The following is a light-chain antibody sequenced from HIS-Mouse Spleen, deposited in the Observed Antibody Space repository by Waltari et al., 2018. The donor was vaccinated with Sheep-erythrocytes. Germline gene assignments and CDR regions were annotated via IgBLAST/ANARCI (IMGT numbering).Light chain of an antibody. CDR1: ALPKNY. J-gene: IGLJ3*02. CDR3: YSTDSSGNHWV. Sequence: SYELTQPPSVSVSPGPTARITCSGDALPKNYAYWYQQKSGQAPVLVIYEDSKRPSWIPERFSGSSSGTMATLTISGAQVEDEADYYCYSTDSSGNHWVFGGGTKLTVL. V-gene: IGLV3-10*01. CDR2: EDS.